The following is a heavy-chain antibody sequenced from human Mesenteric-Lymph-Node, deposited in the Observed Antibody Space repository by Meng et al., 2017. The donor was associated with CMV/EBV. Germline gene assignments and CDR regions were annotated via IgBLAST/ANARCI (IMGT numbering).Heavy chain of an antibody. D-gene: IGHD3-10*01. CDR1: GFRFSTYW. J-gene: IGHJ4*02. Sequence: GGSLRLSCAASGFRFSTYWMSWVRQAQGKGLEWVANIKLDGSDKHYVDSVKGRFTISRDNAKNSLYLQMNSLRAEDTAVYYCAFYYGSGTYYRPLDSWGQGTLVTVSS. V-gene: IGHV3-7*01. CDR3: AFYYGSGTYYRPLDS. CDR2: IKLDGSDK.